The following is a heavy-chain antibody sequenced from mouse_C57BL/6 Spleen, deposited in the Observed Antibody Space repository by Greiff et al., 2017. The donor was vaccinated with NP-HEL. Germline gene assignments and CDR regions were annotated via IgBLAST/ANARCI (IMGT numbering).Heavy chain of an antibody. D-gene: IGHD1-1*01. CDR1: GYTFTSYG. CDR2: IYPRSGNT. Sequence: VQVVESGAELARPGASVKLSCKASGYTFTSYGISWVKQRTGQGLEWIGEIYPRSGNTYYNEKFKGKATLTADKSSSTAYMELRSLTSEDSAVYFCASLITTVFVDYWGQGTTLTVSS. V-gene: IGHV1-81*01. J-gene: IGHJ2*01. CDR3: ASLITTVFVDY.